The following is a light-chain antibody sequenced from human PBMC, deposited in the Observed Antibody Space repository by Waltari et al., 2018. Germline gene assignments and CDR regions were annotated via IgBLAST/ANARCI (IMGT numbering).Light chain of an antibody. CDR3: SSYAGSSKGV. CDR1: SSHVGTYKR. J-gene: IGLJ2*01. Sequence: QSALTQPASVSGSPGQSITISCTGPSSHVGTYKRVSWYQQHPGKAPKLMIYAVSKRPSGVSDRFSGSKSGDMASLTISGLQPEDEAEYFCSSYAGSSKGVFGGGTKVTVL. CDR2: AVS. V-gene: IGLV2-23*02.